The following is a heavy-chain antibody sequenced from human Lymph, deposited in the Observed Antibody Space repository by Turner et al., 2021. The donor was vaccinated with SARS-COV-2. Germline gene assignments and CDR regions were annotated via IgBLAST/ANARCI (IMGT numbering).Heavy chain of an antibody. V-gene: IGHV1-8*01. CDR1: GYTFTSYD. Sequence: QVQLVQSGAEVKKPGASVKVSCKASGYTFTSYDINWVRQATGRGVEWMGWMNTNSGNTGYEQKFKGRGNMTRNMSISKVNRQRGTLRSEDSAMYDCEKGRYSGGGMDVWGQGTTVTVSS. J-gene: IGHJ6*02. D-gene: IGHD2-21*01. CDR3: EKGRYSGGGMDV. CDR2: MNTNSGNT.